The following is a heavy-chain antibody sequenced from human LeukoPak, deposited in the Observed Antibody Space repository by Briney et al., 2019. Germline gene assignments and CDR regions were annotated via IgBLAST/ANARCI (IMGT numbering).Heavy chain of an antibody. Sequence: GASVKVSCKASGYTFTGYYMHWVRQAPGQGLEWMAWINANSGGTDCAQNFQGRVTVTRDTSISTAYMELSSLRSDDTAVYYCAREFCSGASSHQAFDYWGPGTVVTVSS. CDR3: AREFCSGASSHQAFDY. D-gene: IGHD2-15*01. CDR2: INANSGGT. V-gene: IGHV1-2*02. J-gene: IGHJ4*02. CDR1: GYTFTGYY.